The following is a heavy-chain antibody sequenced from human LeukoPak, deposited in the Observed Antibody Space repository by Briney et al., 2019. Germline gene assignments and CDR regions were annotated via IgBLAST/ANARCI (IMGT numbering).Heavy chain of an antibody. CDR1: GFTFSSHW. Sequence: GGFLRLSCAASGFTFSSHWMTWVRQAPGKGLEWVANLKQDGNKKNYVDSVKGRFTISRDNAKNSLYLQMNSLRAEDTAVYYCATPLDYYDSSGYHQGGDWGQGTLVTVSS. D-gene: IGHD3-22*01. CDR3: ATPLDYYDSSGYHQGGD. V-gene: IGHV3-7*03. CDR2: LKQDGNKK. J-gene: IGHJ4*02.